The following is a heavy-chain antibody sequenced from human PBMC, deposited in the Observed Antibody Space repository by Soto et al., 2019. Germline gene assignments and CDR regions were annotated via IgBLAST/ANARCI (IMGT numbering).Heavy chain of an antibody. D-gene: IGHD3-16*02. CDR3: ARYDYVWGSYRYDDY. Sequence: QVQLVQSGAEVKKPGASVKVSCKASGYTFTSYGISWVRQAPGQGLEWMGWISAYNGNTNYAQKLQGRVTMTTDTSXXTAYMALRSLRSDDTAVYYCARYDYVWGSYRYDDYWGQGTLVTVSS. CDR1: GYTFTSYG. CDR2: ISAYNGNT. V-gene: IGHV1-18*01. J-gene: IGHJ4*02.